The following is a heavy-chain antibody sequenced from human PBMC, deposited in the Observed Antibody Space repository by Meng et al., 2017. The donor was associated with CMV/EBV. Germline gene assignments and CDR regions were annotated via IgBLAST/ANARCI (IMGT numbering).Heavy chain of an antibody. CDR3: AKDLTLPTLYGMDV. V-gene: IGHV3-11*01. CDR1: GFTFSDYY. CDR2: ISSSGLSI. J-gene: IGHJ6*02. Sequence: GESLKISCAASGFTFSDYYMTWIRQAPGKGLEWVSSISSSGLSIYYADSLKGRFTISRDNTKNSLYLQMNGLRAEDAAVYYWAKDLTLPTLYGMDVWGQGTAVTVSS.